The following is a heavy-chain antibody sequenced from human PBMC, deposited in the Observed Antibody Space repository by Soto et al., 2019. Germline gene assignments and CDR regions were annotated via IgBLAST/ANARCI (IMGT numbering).Heavy chain of an antibody. D-gene: IGHD1-26*01. J-gene: IGHJ4*02. Sequence: SVKVSCKASGGTFSSYAISWVRQAPGQGLEWMGGIIPIFGTANYAQKFQGRVTITADKSTSTAYMELSSLRSEDTSVYYCARWGDWEPIPLWGQGTLVTVSS. CDR2: IIPIFGTA. CDR1: GGTFSSYA. CDR3: ARWGDWEPIPL. V-gene: IGHV1-69*06.